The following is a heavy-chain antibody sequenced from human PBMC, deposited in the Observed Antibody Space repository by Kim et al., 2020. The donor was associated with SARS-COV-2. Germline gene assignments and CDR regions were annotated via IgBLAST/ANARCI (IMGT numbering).Heavy chain of an antibody. J-gene: IGHJ6*02. CDR2: IYYSGST. Sequence: SETLSLTCTVSGGSISSSSYYWGWIRQPPGKGLEWIGSIYYSGSTYYNPSLKSRVTISVDTSKNQFSLKLSSVTAADTAVYYCARVWGGFYYYGMDVWGQGTTVTVSS. D-gene: IGHD3-16*01. V-gene: IGHV4-39*01. CDR1: GGSISSSSYY. CDR3: ARVWGGFYYYGMDV.